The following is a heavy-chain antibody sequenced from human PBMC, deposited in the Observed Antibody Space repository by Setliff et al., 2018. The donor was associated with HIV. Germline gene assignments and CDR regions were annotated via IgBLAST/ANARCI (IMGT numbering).Heavy chain of an antibody. J-gene: IGHJ5*02. D-gene: IGHD3-22*01. CDR3: ARAPNSPYYSNVWYADH. V-gene: IGHV5-51*01. CDR2: FYPGDSDT. CDR1: GYIFNTYW. Sequence: GESLKISCKTSGYIFNTYWIGWVRQMPGKGLEWMAIFYPGDSDTRYSPSFQSQVTVSADKSIGTAYLQWNSLKASDTALYFCARAPNSPYYSNVWYADHWGQGTLVTVSS.